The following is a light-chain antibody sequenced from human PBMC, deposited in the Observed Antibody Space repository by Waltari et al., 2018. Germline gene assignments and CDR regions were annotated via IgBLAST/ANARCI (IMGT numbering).Light chain of an antibody. Sequence: DIQLTQSPSFLSASVGDRVTITCRASQGISAYLAWYQQKPGKAPHLLIYTASTLQSGVPSRFSGSGAGTEFTLTISSLQPEDFATYYCQQYNNWPPLTFGGGTKVEIK. J-gene: IGKJ4*01. CDR3: QQYNNWPPLT. V-gene: IGKV1-9*01. CDR2: TAS. CDR1: QGISAY.